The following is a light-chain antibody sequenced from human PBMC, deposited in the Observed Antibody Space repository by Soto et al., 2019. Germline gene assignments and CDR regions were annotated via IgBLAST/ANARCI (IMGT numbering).Light chain of an antibody. CDR2: DAS. CDR1: QSVSGW. J-gene: IGKJ1*01. CDR3: QQYETFSGP. Sequence: VGDTVTVTCRASQSVSGWLAWYQQKPGEAPKLLIYDASALPRGVPSRFSGSGSGTKFTLTIASLQPDDFATYYCQQYETFSGPFGPGTKVDIK. V-gene: IGKV1-5*01.